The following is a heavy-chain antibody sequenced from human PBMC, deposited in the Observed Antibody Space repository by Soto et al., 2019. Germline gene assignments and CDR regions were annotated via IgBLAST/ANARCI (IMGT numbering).Heavy chain of an antibody. D-gene: IGHD1-1*01. V-gene: IGHV4-34*01. CDR2: MSHSGGT. J-gene: IGHJ3*02. CDR3: ARVERGTVTTVVDAFDI. Sequence: QVQLQQWGAGLLKPSETLSLTCAVYGGFVSSGSYYWSWIRQPPGKGLEWIGEMSHSGGTHFNPSLKSRGTISVDTSKKQFSLNISSVTAADTALYYCARVERGTVTTVVDAFDIWGPGTMVTVSS. CDR1: GGFVSSGSYY.